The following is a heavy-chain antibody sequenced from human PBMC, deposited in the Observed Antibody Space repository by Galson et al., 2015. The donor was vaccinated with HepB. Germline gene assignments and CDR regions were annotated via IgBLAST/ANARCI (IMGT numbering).Heavy chain of an antibody. CDR1: GGTFSSYA. J-gene: IGHJ4*02. CDR3: ARDRGSGSGSYYSY. Sequence: SVKVSCKASGGTFSSYAISWVRQAPGQGLEWMGGIIPIFGTANYAQKFQGRVTITADESTSTAYMELSSLRSEDTAVYYCARDRGSGSGSYYSYWGQGTLVTVSS. D-gene: IGHD3-10*01. CDR2: IIPIFGTA. V-gene: IGHV1-69*13.